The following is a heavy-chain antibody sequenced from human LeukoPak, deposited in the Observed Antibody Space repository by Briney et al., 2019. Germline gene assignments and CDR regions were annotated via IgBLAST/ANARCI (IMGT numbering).Heavy chain of an antibody. D-gene: IGHD6-19*01. Sequence: AGTLRLSCAASGFSFSTYSMHWVRQAPGKGLEWVAVILYDGSNEYYADSEKGRFTISRDNFRNILYLQINSLRTEDTAVYYCAREGAVAGGMDYWGQGTLVTVSS. CDR3: AREGAVAGGMDY. CDR1: GFSFSTYS. V-gene: IGHV3-30*04. CDR2: ILYDGSNE. J-gene: IGHJ4*02.